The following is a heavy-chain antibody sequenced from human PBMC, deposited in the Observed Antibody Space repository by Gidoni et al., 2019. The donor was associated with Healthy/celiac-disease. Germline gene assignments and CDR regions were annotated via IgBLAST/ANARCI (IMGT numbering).Heavy chain of an antibody. CDR3: ASLQLVVPAARGPGEMDV. CDR2: IWYDGSNK. J-gene: IGHJ6*02. V-gene: IGHV3-33*01. Sequence: QVQLVESGGGVVQPGRSRGPSWAARGFPFSAYGWHWVRQAPGKGLEWVAVIWYDGSNKYYADSVKGRFTISRDNSKNTLYLQMNSLRAEDTAVYYCASLQLVVPAARGPGEMDVWGQGTTVTVSS. CDR1: GFPFSAYG. D-gene: IGHD2-2*01.